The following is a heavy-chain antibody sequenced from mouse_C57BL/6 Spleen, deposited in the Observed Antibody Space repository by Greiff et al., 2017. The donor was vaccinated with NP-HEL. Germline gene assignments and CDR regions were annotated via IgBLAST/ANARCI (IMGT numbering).Heavy chain of an antibody. J-gene: IGHJ3*01. CDR1: GYSFTGYF. Sequence: EVQLQQSGPELVKPGDSVKISCKASGYSFTGYFMNWVMQSHGKSLEWIGRINPYNGDTFYNQKFKVKATLTVDKSSSTAHMELRSLTSEDSAVYYCARSTTGVATPFAYWGQGTLVTVSA. D-gene: IGHD1-1*01. CDR2: INPYNGDT. V-gene: IGHV1-20*01. CDR3: ARSTTGVATPFAY.